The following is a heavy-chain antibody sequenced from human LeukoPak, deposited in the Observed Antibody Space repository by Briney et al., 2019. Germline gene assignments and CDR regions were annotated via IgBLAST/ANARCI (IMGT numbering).Heavy chain of an antibody. D-gene: IGHD3-22*01. V-gene: IGHV1-2*06. CDR3: ARLGITMIVVVDNNWFDP. Sequence: GASVKVSCKASGYTFTGYYMHWVRQAPGQGLEWMGRINPNSGGTNYAQKFQGRVTMTRDTSISTAYMELSRLRSDDTAVYYCARLGITMIVVVDNNWFDPWGQGTLVTVSS. CDR1: GYTFTGYY. CDR2: INPNSGGT. J-gene: IGHJ5*02.